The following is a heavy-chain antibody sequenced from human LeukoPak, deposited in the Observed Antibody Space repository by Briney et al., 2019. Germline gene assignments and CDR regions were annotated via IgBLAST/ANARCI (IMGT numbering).Heavy chain of an antibody. J-gene: IGHJ4*02. D-gene: IGHD6-6*01. V-gene: IGHV4-4*07. CDR1: GDSISSYY. Sequence: SETLSLTCTVSGDSISSYYWSWIRQPAGKGLEWIGRIYTSGSTNYNPSPKSRVTISVDTSKKQFSLKLSSVTAADTAVYYCARRPDGTSHFDYWGQGTLVTVSS. CDR3: ARRPDGTSHFDY. CDR2: IYTSGST.